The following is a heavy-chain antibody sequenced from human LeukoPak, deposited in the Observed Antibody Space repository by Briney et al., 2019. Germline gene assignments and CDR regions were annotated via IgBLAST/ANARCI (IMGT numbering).Heavy chain of an antibody. CDR2: IYYSGST. V-gene: IGHV4-31*03. D-gene: IGHD6-13*01. CDR3: ARAGIAAADINWFDP. CDR1: GGSISSGGYY. Sequence: SETLSLTCTVSGGSISSGGYYWSWIRQHPGKGLEWIGHIYYSGSTYYNPSLKSRVTISVDTSKNQFSLKLSSVTAADTAVYYCARAGIAAADINWFDPWGQGTLVTVS. J-gene: IGHJ5*02.